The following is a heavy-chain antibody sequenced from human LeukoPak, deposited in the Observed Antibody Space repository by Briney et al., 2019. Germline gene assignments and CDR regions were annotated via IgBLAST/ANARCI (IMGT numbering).Heavy chain of an antibody. V-gene: IGHV3-33*01. CDR1: GFTFSSYG. Sequence: PGRSLRLSCAASGFTFSSYGMHWVRQAPGKGLEWVAVIWYDGSNKYYADSVKGRFTISRDNSKNTLYLQMNSLSAEDTAVYYCARSPTRGYSGYDSLDYWGQGTLVTVSS. CDR3: ARSPTRGYSGYDSLDY. D-gene: IGHD5-12*01. J-gene: IGHJ4*02. CDR2: IWYDGSNK.